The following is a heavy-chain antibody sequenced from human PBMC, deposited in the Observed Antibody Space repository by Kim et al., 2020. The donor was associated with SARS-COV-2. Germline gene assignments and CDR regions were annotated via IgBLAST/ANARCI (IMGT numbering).Heavy chain of an antibody. J-gene: IGHJ6*02. CDR3: ARDAEYSSSWDFYYYYGMDV. V-gene: IGHV3-30*01. D-gene: IGHD6-13*01. Sequence: LTISRDNSKNTLYLQMNSLRAEDTAVYYCARDAEYSSSWDFYYYYGMDVWGQGTTVTVSS.